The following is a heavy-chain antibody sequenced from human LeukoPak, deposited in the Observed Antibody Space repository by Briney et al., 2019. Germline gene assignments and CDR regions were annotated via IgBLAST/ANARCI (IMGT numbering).Heavy chain of an antibody. CDR3: RTGSGMGTFDY. V-gene: IGHV3-64D*06. Sequence: GGSLRLSCSASGFTFSSYAMHWVRQAPGKGLEYVSAISSNGGSTYYADSVKGRFTISRDNSKNTLYLQMSSLRAEDTAVYYSRTGSGMGTFDYWGQGTLVTVSS. J-gene: IGHJ4*02. CDR2: ISSNGGST. CDR1: GFTFSSYA. D-gene: IGHD3-10*01.